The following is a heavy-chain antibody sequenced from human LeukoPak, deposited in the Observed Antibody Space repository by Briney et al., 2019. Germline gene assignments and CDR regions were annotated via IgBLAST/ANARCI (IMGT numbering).Heavy chain of an antibody. J-gene: IGHJ4*02. CDR2: CSSGGYM. CDR3: LRGDRRDY. Sequence: CSSGGYMFYADSVKGRFIISRDNAKDSLYPQMNSLRVEDTAVYYCLRGDRRDYWGQGTLVTVSS. V-gene: IGHV3-21*06.